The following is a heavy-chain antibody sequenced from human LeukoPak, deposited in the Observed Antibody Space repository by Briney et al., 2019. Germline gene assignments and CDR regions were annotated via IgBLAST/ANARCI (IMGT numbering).Heavy chain of an antibody. CDR1: GFSFSSNT. CDR2: ISSNGGRT. Sequence: GGSLRLSCAGSGFSFSSNTMSWVRQAPGRGLEWVSAISSNGGRTDYADSVKGRFTISRDNSKSTLYLHMDRLRAEDTAVYYCARDEDTSALSEYWGQGTLVTVSS. D-gene: IGHD2/OR15-2a*01. V-gene: IGHV3-23*01. CDR3: ARDEDTSALSEY. J-gene: IGHJ4*02.